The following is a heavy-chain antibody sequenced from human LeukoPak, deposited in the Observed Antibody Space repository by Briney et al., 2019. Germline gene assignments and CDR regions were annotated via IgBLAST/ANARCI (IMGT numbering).Heavy chain of an antibody. Sequence: GASVKVSCKASGYTFTSYDINWVRQATGQGLEWMGWISAYNGNTNYAQKLQGRVTMTTDTSTSTAYMELRSLRSDDTAVYHCAREGGDYYDSSGYYFDYWGQGTLVTVSS. CDR1: GYTFTSYD. CDR3: AREGGDYYDSSGYYFDY. CDR2: ISAYNGNT. J-gene: IGHJ4*02. V-gene: IGHV1-18*01. D-gene: IGHD3-22*01.